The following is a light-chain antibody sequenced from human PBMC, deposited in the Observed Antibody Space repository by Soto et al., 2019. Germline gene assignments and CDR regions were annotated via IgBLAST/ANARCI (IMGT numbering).Light chain of an antibody. CDR2: AAS. CDR1: QGIGIY. Sequence: DIQMTQSPSSLSASVGDRVTITCRASQGIGIYLGWFQQKPGKPPKRLIYAASTLEGGVPSRFSGSGSGAEFTLTISSLQPEDFATYYCIQHNTYPHSFGQGTKLEIK. CDR3: IQHNTYPHS. V-gene: IGKV1-17*01. J-gene: IGKJ2*03.